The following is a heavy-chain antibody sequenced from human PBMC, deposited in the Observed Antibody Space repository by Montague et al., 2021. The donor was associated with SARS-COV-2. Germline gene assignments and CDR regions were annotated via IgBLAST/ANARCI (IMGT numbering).Heavy chain of an antibody. D-gene: IGHD2-2*01. V-gene: IGHV4-39*01. Sequence: SETLSHTCTVSGGSISSSSYYWGWIRQPPGKGLEWIGSIYYSGSTYYNPSLKSRVTISVDTSKNQFSLKLSSVTAADTAEYYCARQGDQLLLEYWFDPWGQGTLVTVSS. CDR3: ARQGDQLLLEYWFDP. CDR1: GGSISSSSYY. CDR2: IYYSGST. J-gene: IGHJ5*02.